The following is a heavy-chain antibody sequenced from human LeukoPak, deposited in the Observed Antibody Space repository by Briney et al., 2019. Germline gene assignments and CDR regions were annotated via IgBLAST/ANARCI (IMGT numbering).Heavy chain of an antibody. CDR1: GFGFSSYG. CDR3: ARGPGIDVAGVFDY. Sequence: GASVKVSCKASGFGFSSYGINWVRQAPRQRLEWMGVISGYTGRTKYLQKIRGRVTMTTDTSTNTAYMELRRLTSDDTAVYYCARGPGIDVAGVFDYWGQGSLVTVSS. J-gene: IGHJ4*02. CDR2: ISGYTGRT. V-gene: IGHV1-18*04. D-gene: IGHD6-19*01.